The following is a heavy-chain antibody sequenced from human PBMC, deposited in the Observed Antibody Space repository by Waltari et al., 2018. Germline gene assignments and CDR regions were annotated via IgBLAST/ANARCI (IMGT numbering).Heavy chain of an antibody. CDR2: INHSGST. Sequence: QVQLQQWGAGLLKPSETLSLTCAVYGGSFSGYYWSWIRQPPGKGLEWIGEINHSGSTNDNPSLKSRVTISVDTSKNQFSLKLSSVTAADTAVYYCARGLGITMPNWGQGTLVTVSS. J-gene: IGHJ4*02. V-gene: IGHV4-34*01. CDR1: GGSFSGYY. D-gene: IGHD3-10*01. CDR3: ARGLGITMPN.